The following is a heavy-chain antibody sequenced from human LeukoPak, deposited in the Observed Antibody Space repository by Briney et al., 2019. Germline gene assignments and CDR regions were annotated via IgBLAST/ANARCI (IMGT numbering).Heavy chain of an antibody. V-gene: IGHV4-59*01. CDR3: ARTNSLIVPLYY. D-gene: IGHD2/OR15-2a*01. J-gene: IGHJ4*02. CDR2: IYYSGST. Sequence: PSETLSLTCTVSGGSINNYYWSWIRRPPGKGLEWIGYIYYSGSTNYNPSLKSRVTISVDTSKNQFSLKLSSVTAADTAVYYCARTNSLIVPLYYWGQGTLVTVSS. CDR1: GGSINNYY.